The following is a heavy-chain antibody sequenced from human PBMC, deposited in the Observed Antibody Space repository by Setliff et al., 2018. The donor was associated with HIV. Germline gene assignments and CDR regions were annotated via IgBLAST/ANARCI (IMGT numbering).Heavy chain of an antibody. V-gene: IGHV4-59*11. J-gene: IGHJ4*02. CDR2: IYLGETT. CDR1: SGYMSGHF. CDR3: AREMYYYDSSGYYFPDY. Sequence: SETLSLTCTVSSGYMSGHFWTWIRQTPGEGLEWIGNIYLGETTNYNPSLKSRATISLDTSKRQFSLHLTSVTAADTAVYYCAREMYYYDSSGYYFPDYWGQGTLVTVSS. D-gene: IGHD3-22*01.